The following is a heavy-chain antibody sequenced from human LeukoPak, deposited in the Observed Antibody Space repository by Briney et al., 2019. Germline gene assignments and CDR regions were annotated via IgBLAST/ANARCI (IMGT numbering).Heavy chain of an antibody. CDR1: GFTFSSYA. J-gene: IGHJ4*02. CDR2: ISGSGGST. D-gene: IGHD3-22*01. V-gene: IGHV3-23*01. CDR3: AKVYYDSSGYNDY. Sequence: QPGGSLRLSCAASGFTFSSYAMSWVRQAPGKGLEWVSAISGSGGSTYYADSVKGRFTISRDNSKNTLYLQMNSLRAEDTAVYYRAKVYYDSSGYNDYWGQGTLVTVSS.